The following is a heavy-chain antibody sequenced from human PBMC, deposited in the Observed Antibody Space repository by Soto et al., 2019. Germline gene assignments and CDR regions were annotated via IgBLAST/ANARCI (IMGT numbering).Heavy chain of an antibody. CDR2: IFPGDSDT. Sequence: GESLKILCQGSGFNFSIYWIALVLLVPGKGLEWMGIIFPGDSDTRYSPSFQGQVTISVDKSTDTAYLKWGGLKASDSAIYYCARPAGGISSHFDLWGQGTQVTVSS. D-gene: IGHD3-3*02. V-gene: IGHV5-51*01. J-gene: IGHJ4*02. CDR1: GFNFSIYW. CDR3: ARPAGGISSHFDL.